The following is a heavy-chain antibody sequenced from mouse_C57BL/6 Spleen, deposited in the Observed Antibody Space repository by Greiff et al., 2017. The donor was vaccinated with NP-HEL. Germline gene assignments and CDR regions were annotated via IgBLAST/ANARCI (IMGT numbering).Heavy chain of an antibody. Sequence: QVQLQQPGAELVKPGASVKLSCKASGYTFTSYWMQWVKQRPGQGLEWIGEIDPSDSYTNYNQKFKGKATLTVDTSSRTAYMQLSSLTSEDSAVYYCARWSAAQSSFAYWGQGTLVTVSA. D-gene: IGHD3-2*02. CDR2: IDPSDSYT. CDR1: GYTFTSYW. V-gene: IGHV1-50*01. J-gene: IGHJ3*01. CDR3: ARWSAAQSSFAY.